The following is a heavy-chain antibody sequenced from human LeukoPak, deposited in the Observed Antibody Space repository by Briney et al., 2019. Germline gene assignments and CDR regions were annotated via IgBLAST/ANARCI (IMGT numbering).Heavy chain of an antibody. D-gene: IGHD4-17*01. CDR2: IYYSGST. Sequence: PSETLSLTCTVSGGSISSYYWSWIRQPPGKGLEWIGYIYYSGSTNYNPSLKSRVTISVDTSKNQFSLKLSSVTAADTAVYYCARVRHELGDYHFDYWGQGTLVTVSS. V-gene: IGHV4-59*01. CDR3: ARVRHELGDYHFDY. CDR1: GGSISSYY. J-gene: IGHJ4*02.